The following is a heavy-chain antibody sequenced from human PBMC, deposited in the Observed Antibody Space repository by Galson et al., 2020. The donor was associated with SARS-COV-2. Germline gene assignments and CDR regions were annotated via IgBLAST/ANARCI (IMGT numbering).Heavy chain of an antibody. D-gene: IGHD6-19*01. V-gene: IGHV1-2*02. CDR2: INPNSCGT. J-gene: IGHJ4*02. Sequence: ASVKVSCKASGYPFTGYYMHCVRQAPGQGLEWMGWINPNSCGTNYAQKFQGRVTMTRDTSISTAYMELSRLRSDDTAVYYCARGYSSGWFNSLGYWGQGTLVTVSS. CDR3: ARGYSSGWFNSLGY. CDR1: GYPFTGYY.